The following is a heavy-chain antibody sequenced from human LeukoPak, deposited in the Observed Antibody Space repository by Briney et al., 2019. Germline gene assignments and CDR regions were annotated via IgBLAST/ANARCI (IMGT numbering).Heavy chain of an antibody. CDR1: GFTFSSYA. Sequence: GGSLRLSCAASGFTFSSYATSWVRQAPGKGLEWVSGVSGSGSSTYYADSVKGRFTISRDNSKNTLYLQMSSLRAEDTAVYYCARDDYGDYQGRMDVWGKGTTVTVSS. J-gene: IGHJ6*04. CDR3: ARDDYGDYQGRMDV. CDR2: VSGSGSST. V-gene: IGHV3-23*01. D-gene: IGHD4-17*01.